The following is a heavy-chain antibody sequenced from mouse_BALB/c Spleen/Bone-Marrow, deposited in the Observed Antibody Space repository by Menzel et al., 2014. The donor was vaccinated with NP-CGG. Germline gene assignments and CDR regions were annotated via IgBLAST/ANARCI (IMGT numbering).Heavy chain of an antibody. CDR3: ARGLRWCFDV. V-gene: IGHV1-5*01. CDR1: GYSFTSYW. CDR2: IYPGNSDT. J-gene: IGHJ1*01. D-gene: IGHD1-1*01. Sequence: VQLQQSGTVLARPGASVKMSCKASGYSFTSYWMHWVKERPGQGLEWIGAIYPGNSDTSYNQKFKGKAKLTAVTSAGTAYMELSSLTNEDSAVYYCARGLRWCFDVWGAGTTVTVSS.